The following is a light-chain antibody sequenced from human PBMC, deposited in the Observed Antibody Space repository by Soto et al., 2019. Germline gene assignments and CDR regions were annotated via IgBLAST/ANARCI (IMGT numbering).Light chain of an antibody. CDR3: QQRSNWPWT. Sequence: EIVLTQSPATLSLSPGEIATLSFRASQSVSSYLAWYQQKPGQAPRLLIYDASNRATGIPARFSGSGSGTDFTLTISSLEPEDFAVYYCQQRSNWPWTFGQGTKVDIK. CDR2: DAS. J-gene: IGKJ1*01. CDR1: QSVSSY. V-gene: IGKV3-11*01.